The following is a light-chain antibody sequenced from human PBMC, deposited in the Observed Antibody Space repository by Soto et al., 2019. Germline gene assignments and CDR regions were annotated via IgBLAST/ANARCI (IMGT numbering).Light chain of an antibody. CDR2: GGN. CDR3: QSYDMSLNNHV. J-gene: IGLJ1*01. V-gene: IGLV1-40*01. Sequence: QSVLTQPPSVSGAPGQGVTISCTGSSSNIGAPYDVHWYQHIPGTAPKLQIYGGNNRPSGVPDRFSGSRSGTSASLAITGLQAEDEADYYCQSYDMSLNNHVFGTGTKLTVL. CDR1: SSNIGAPYD.